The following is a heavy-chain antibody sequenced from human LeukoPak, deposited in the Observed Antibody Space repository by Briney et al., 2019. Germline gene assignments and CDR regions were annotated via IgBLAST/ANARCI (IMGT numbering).Heavy chain of an antibody. D-gene: IGHD3-10*01. V-gene: IGHV3-30-3*01. CDR1: GFTFSSYA. CDR3: ARRQYYYGSGSPTFYYYYGMDV. Sequence: GGSLRLSCAASGFTFSSYAMHWVRQAPGKGLEWVAVISYDGSNKYYADSVKGRFTISRDNSKNTLYLQMNSLRAEDTAVYYCARRQYYYGSGSPTFYYYYGMDVWGQGTTVTVSS. J-gene: IGHJ6*02. CDR2: ISYDGSNK.